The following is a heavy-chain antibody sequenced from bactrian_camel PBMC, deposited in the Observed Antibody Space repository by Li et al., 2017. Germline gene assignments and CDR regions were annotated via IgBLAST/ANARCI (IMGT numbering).Heavy chain of an antibody. CDR3: AATRSSTCVRGWLSRHEWNY. CDR2: LYNPGGNT. V-gene: IGHV3S63*01. Sequence: HVQLVESGGGSVQAGGSLRLSCTASGLTFGDSDMGWFRQAPGKEREGVAALYNPGGNTYYADSVKGRFTISQDNAKNTVYLQMNTLKPEDTAIYYCAATRSSTCVRGWLSRHEWNYRGQGTQVTVS. D-gene: IGHD3*01. J-gene: IGHJ4*01. CDR1: GLTFGDSD.